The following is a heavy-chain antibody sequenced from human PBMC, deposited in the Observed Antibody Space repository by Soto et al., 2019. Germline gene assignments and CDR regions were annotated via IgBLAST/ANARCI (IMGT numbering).Heavy chain of an antibody. J-gene: IGHJ5*02. CDR1: GFTFSSYS. CDR3: ARAWGYDYGGKMARNNWFDP. CDR2: ISSSSSYI. V-gene: IGHV3-21*01. Sequence: GGSLRLSCAASGFTFSSYSMNWVRQAPGKGLEWVSSISSSSSYIYYADSVKGRFTISRDNAKNSLYLQMNSLRAEDTAVYYCARAWGYDYGGKMARNNWFDPWGQGTLVTVS. D-gene: IGHD4-17*01.